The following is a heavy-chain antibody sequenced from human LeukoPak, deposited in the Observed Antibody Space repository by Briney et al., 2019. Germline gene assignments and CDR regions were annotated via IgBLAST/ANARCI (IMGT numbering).Heavy chain of an antibody. CDR1: GFTFTNYA. V-gene: IGHV3-23*01. CDR2: ISGSGGST. D-gene: IGHD2-2*01. CDR3: AITPGYYCSSTSCQNFGY. J-gene: IGHJ4*02. Sequence: PGGSLRLSCAASGFTFTNYAMSWVRQAPGKGLEWVSFISGSGGSTYYADSVKGRFTISRDNSKNTLYLQMNSLRAEDTAVYYCAITPGYYCSSTSCQNFGYWGQGTLVTVSS.